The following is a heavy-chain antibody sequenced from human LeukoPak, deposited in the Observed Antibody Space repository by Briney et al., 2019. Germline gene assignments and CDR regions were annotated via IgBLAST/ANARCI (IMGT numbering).Heavy chain of an antibody. CDR2: IYYSGST. J-gene: IGHJ4*02. CDR1: GGSISSYY. V-gene: IGHV4-59*12. D-gene: IGHD5-24*01. Sequence: SETLSLTCTVAGGSISSYYWSWIRQPPGKGLEWIGYIYYSGSTNYNPSLKSRVTISVDTSKNQFSLKLSSVTAADTAVYYCASFRDGYNFYYFDYWGQGTLVTVSS. CDR3: ASFRDGYNFYYFDY.